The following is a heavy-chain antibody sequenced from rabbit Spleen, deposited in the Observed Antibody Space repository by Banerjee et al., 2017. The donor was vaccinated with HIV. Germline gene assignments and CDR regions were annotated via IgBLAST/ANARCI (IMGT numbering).Heavy chain of an antibody. CDR3: ARDGDYGGSSCPDYFKL. V-gene: IGHV1S40*01. Sequence: QSLEESGGDLVKPGASLTLICKASGFDFSSSQYMCWVRQAPGKGLEWIGCIDVGSSGTTYYASWVNGRFTISKTSSTTVTLQMTSLTAADTATYFCARDGDYGGSSCPDYFKLWGPGTLVTVS. D-gene: IGHD8-1*01. CDR2: IDVGSSGTT. CDR1: GFDFSSSQY. J-gene: IGHJ4*01.